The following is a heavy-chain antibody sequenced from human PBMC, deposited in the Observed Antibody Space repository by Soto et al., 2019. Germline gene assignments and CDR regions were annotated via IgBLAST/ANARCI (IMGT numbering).Heavy chain of an antibody. V-gene: IGHV3-23*01. D-gene: IGHD1-26*01. J-gene: IGHJ4*02. Sequence: EVQLLESGGGLVQPGGSLRLSCAASGFTFSSYAMSWVRQAPGKGLEWVSAISGSGGSTYYADAVKGRFTISRDNSKTTLYLQMNSLRAEDTAVYYCAKDSDRELLGYFDYWGQGTLVTVSS. CDR2: ISGSGGST. CDR3: AKDSDRELLGYFDY. CDR1: GFTFSSYA.